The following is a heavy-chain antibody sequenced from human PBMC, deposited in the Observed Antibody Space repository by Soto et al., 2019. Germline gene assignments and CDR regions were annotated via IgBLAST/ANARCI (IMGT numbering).Heavy chain of an antibody. CDR2: IYWDDDK. D-gene: IGHD1-26*01. V-gene: IGHV2-5*02. CDR3: AQNTWWEKHQNWFDP. CDR1: GFSLSTSGVG. J-gene: IGHJ5*02. Sequence: SAPTLVNPTQTLTLTCTFSGFSLSTSGVGVGWIRQPPGKALEWLALIYWDDDKRYSPSLKSRLTITKDTSKNQVVLTMTNMDNVDTATYYCAQNTWWEKHQNWFDPWGQGNLVTVSS.